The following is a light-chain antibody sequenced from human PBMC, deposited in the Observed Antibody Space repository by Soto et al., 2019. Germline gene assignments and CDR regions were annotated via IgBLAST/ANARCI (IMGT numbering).Light chain of an antibody. CDR3: QQYDNSPWT. V-gene: IGKV3-20*01. J-gene: IGKJ1*01. CDR2: GAS. Sequence: EIVLTQSPGTLSLSPGERVTLSCRASQSVSNNYLAWYQRKPGQAPRLLIYGASSRATGIPHRFSGSGSGTDFTLTISRLEPEDFAVYYCQQYDNSPWTFGQGTKVAI. CDR1: QSVSNNY.